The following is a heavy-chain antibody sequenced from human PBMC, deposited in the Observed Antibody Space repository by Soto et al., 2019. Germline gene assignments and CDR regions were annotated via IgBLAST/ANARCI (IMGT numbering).Heavy chain of an antibody. CDR1: GGSISSYY. CDR3: ARHWAVGRFTMVRGVIPYMDV. D-gene: IGHD3-10*01. CDR2: IYYSGST. V-gene: IGHV4-59*08. J-gene: IGHJ6*03. Sequence: SSETLSLTCTVSGGSISSYYWSWIRQPPGKGLEWIGYIYYSGSTNYNPSLKSRVTISVDTSKNQFSLKLSSVTAADTAVYYCARHWAVGRFTMVRGVIPYMDVWGKGTTVTVSS.